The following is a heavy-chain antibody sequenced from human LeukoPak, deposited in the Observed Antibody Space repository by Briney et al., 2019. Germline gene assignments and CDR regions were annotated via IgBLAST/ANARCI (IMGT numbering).Heavy chain of an antibody. J-gene: IGHJ4*02. CDR2: IYYSGST. D-gene: IGHD4-23*01. CDR3: ARGSAVVTRGLDY. CDR1: GGSISSYY. Sequence: SETLSLTCTVSGGSISSYYWSWIRQPPGKGLEWIGHIYYSGSTNYNPSLKSRVTIAVDTSKNQFSLKLSSVTAADTAVYYCARGSAVVTRGLDYWGGGTLVTLSS. V-gene: IGHV4-59*13.